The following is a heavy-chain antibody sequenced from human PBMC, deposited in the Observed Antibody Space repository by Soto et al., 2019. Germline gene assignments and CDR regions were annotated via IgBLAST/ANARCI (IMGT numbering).Heavy chain of an antibody. V-gene: IGHV4-59*08. CDR3: ARLGDYYQTLGT. CDR1: GGSLDNYY. J-gene: IGHJ5*02. CDR2: IYYKGTT. D-gene: IGHD3-22*01. Sequence: QVQLHESGPGLVKPSETLSLSCSVSGGSLDNYYWTWIRQPPGRGLVFIGYIYYKGTTTYNPSLKSRIAISIATSTNQFSLQLPSVIAADTAIYYCARLGDYYQTLGTWGRGTLVTVSS.